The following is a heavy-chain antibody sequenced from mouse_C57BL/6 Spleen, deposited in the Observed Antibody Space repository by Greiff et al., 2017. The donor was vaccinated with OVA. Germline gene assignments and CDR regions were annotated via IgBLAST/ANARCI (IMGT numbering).Heavy chain of an antibody. CDR2: INPGSGGT. CDR1: GYAFTNYL. J-gene: IGHJ1*03. Sequence: VQLQQSGAELVRPGTSVKVSCKASGYAFTNYLIEWVKQRPGQGLEWIGVINPGSGGTNYNEKFKGKATLTADKSSSTAYMQLSSLTSEDSAVYFCARILPYITTVVASGYFDVWGTGTTVTVSS. D-gene: IGHD1-1*01. V-gene: IGHV1-54*01. CDR3: ARILPYITTVVASGYFDV.